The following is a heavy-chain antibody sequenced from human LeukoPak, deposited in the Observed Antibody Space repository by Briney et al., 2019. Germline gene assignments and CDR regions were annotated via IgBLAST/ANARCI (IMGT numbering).Heavy chain of an antibody. CDR3: ARFKGTHWDFDY. J-gene: IGHJ4*02. D-gene: IGHD7-27*01. Sequence: PSETLSLTCTVSGGSISSSSYYWGWIRQPPGKGLEWIGSIYYSGSTYYNPSLKSRVTISVDTSKNQFSLKLSSVTAADTAVYYCARFKGTHWDFDYWGQGTLVTVSS. CDR1: GGSISSSSYY. V-gene: IGHV4-39*01. CDR2: IYYSGST.